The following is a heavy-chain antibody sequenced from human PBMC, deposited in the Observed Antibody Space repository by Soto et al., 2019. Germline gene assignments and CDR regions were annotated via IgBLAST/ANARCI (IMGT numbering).Heavy chain of an antibody. V-gene: IGHV4-39*01. CDR3: ARLVYINYVGYYFDY. D-gene: IGHD4-4*01. CDR1: GGSISNCDYY. J-gene: IGHJ4*02. CDR2: IYYSGTT. Sequence: PSETLSLTCTVSGGSISNCDYYWGWIRQPPGKELEWIGTIYYSGTTYFNPSLKSRVTISVDTSKNQFSLKLSSVTAADTAVYYCARLVYINYVGYYFDYWGQGTLVTVSS.